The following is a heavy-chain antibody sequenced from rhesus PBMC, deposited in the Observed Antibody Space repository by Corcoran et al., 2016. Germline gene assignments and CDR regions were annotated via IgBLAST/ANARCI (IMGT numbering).Heavy chain of an antibody. J-gene: IGHJ4*01. D-gene: IGHD1-44*02. CDR1: GGPIRHSSR. Sequence: QVQLQESGPAVVKPSETLSLTCAVSGGPIRHSSRGSWIRPSPGKGLEWIGGIYGSGGSTEYNPSLTSRVTISIDASKNHFSLKLSSLTAADTAVYYCARHGAGSFSLSFDYWGQGVLVTVSS. CDR2: IYGSGGST. V-gene: IGHV4-93*02. CDR3: ARHGAGSFSLSFDY.